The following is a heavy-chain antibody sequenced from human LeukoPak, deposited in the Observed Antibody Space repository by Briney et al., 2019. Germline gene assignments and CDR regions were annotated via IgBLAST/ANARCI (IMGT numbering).Heavy chain of an antibody. CDR2: IKQDGSEK. V-gene: IGHV3-7*01. CDR3: ARDWSVDIAAAATDWFDP. D-gene: IGHD6-13*01. Sequence: GGSLRLSCAASGFTFSSYWMSWVRQAPGRGLEGVANIKQDGSEKYYLDSVKGRFTISRDNAKNSLYLQMNSLRAEDTAVYYCARDWSVDIAAAATDWFDPWGQGTLVTVSS. CDR1: GFTFSSYW. J-gene: IGHJ5*02.